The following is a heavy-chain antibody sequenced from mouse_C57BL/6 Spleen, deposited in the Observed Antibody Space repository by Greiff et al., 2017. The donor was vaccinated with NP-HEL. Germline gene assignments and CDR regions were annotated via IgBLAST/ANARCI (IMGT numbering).Heavy chain of an antibody. CDR1: GYALSSSW. CDR3: GMGRYSNSFAY. Sequence: VQLQESGPELVKPGASVKISCKASGYALSSSWMNWVKQRPGKGLEWIGRIYPGDGDTNYNGKFKGKATLTADKSSSTAYMQLSSLTSEDSAVYFCGMGRYSNSFAYWGKGTLVTVSA. CDR2: IYPGDGDT. J-gene: IGHJ3*01. D-gene: IGHD2-5*01. V-gene: IGHV1-82*01.